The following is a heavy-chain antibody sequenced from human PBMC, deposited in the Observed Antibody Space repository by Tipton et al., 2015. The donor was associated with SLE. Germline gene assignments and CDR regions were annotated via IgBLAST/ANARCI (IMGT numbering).Heavy chain of an antibody. CDR1: GFSFTNSW. CDR2: IHPGDSDP. CDR3: ARRRSCTDGVCYWAFDI. Sequence: VQLVQSGAEVRKPGESLKISCKGSGFSFTNSWIGWVRQLPGRGLEWMGLIHPGDSDPRYSPSFQGQVTFSADKSTNTAYLQWSSLKASDTAMYYCARRRSCTDGVCYWAFDIWGQGTMVTVSS. D-gene: IGHD2-8*01. V-gene: IGHV5-51*03. J-gene: IGHJ3*02.